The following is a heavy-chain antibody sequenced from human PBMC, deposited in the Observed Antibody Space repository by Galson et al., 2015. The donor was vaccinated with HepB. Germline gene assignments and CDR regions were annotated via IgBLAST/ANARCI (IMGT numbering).Heavy chain of an antibody. Sequence: LSLTCTVSGGSISSYYWSWIRQPPGKGLEWIGYIYYSGSTSYNPSLKSRVTISVDTSKNQFSLKLSSVTAADTAVYYCARHPADDYSFPGPKSPYYYMDVWGKGTTVTVSS. CDR2: IYYSGST. D-gene: IGHD4-11*01. CDR1: GGSISSYY. CDR3: ARHPADDYSFPGPKSPYYYMDV. V-gene: IGHV4-59*08. J-gene: IGHJ6*03.